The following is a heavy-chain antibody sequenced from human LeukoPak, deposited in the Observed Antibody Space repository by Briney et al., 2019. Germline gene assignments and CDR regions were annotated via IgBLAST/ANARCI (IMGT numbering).Heavy chain of an antibody. CDR2: INHSGST. J-gene: IGHJ5*02. V-gene: IGHV4-34*01. CDR1: GVSFSGYY. CDR3: ARHRRIQLWLELLKNKLNWFDP. D-gene: IGHD5-18*01. Sequence: SETLSLTCAVYGVSFSGYYWSWIRQPPGKGLEWIGEINHSGSTNYNPSLKSRVNISVDTSKNQFSLKLSSVTAADTAVYYCARHRRIQLWLELLKNKLNWFDPWGQGTLVTVSS.